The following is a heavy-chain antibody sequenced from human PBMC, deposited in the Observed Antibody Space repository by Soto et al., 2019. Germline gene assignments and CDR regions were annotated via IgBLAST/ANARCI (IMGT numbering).Heavy chain of an antibody. J-gene: IGHJ4*02. Sequence: GSLRLSCAASGFTFSSYAMSWVRQAPGKGLEWVSAISGSGGSTYYADSVKGRFTISRDNSKNTLYLQMNSLRAEDTAVYYCAKMSFKLLHLDYWGQGTLVTVSS. CDR3: AKMSFKLLHLDY. D-gene: IGHD3-10*01. V-gene: IGHV3-23*01. CDR1: GFTFSSYA. CDR2: ISGSGGST.